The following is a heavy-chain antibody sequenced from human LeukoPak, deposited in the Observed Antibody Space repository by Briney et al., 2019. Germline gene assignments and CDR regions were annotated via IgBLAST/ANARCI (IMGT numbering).Heavy chain of an antibody. CDR3: AKGYDSSGSDAFDI. CDR1: GYTFDEYA. Sequence: QPGRSLRLSCVGSGYTFDEYAMHWVRQVPGKGLEWVAHISWDSGSLGYADSVKGRFTVSRDNAKKSLYLQMNSLRPDDTAWYYCAKGYDSSGSDAFDIWGLGTKVTVSS. CDR2: ISWDSGSL. J-gene: IGHJ3*02. D-gene: IGHD3-22*01. V-gene: IGHV3-9*01.